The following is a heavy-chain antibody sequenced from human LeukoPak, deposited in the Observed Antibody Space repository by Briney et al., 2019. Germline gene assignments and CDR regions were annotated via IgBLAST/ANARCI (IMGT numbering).Heavy chain of an antibody. Sequence: PSETLSLTCTVSGGSISSYYWSWIRQPPGKGLEWIGYIYYSGSTNYNPSLKSRVTISVDTSKNQFSLKLSSVTAADTAVYYCARVNGAYYDSSGYYRMLSYYYYGMDVWGQGTTVTVSS. CDR3: ARVNGAYYDSSGYYRMLSYYYYGMDV. CDR1: GGSISSYY. D-gene: IGHD3-22*01. J-gene: IGHJ6*02. CDR2: IYYSGST. V-gene: IGHV4-59*01.